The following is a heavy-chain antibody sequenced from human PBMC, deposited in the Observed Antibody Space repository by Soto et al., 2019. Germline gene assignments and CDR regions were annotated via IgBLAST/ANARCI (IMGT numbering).Heavy chain of an antibody. D-gene: IGHD2-2*01. CDR1: GYTFTSYG. CDR2: ISAYNGNT. J-gene: IGHJ5*02. CDR3: ARQPDSEPKYCSSTSCYSSWFDP. V-gene: IGHV1-18*01. Sequence: ASLKVSCKASGYTFTSYGISWVRQAPGQGLEWMGWISAYNGNTNYAQKLQGRVTMTTDTSTSTAYMELRSLRSDDTAVYYCARQPDSEPKYCSSTSCYSSWFDPWGQGTLVTVSS.